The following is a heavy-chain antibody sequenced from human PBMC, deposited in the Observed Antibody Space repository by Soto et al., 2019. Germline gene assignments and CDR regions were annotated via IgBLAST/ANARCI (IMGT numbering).Heavy chain of an antibody. J-gene: IGHJ5*02. CDR1: GFTFSSYG. CDR2: ISYDGSNK. V-gene: IGHV3-30*18. D-gene: IGHD2-21*01. CDR3: AKPLWRWLQGNWFDP. Sequence: VGSLRLSCAASGFTFSSYGMHWVRQAPGKGLEWVAVISYDGSNKYYADSVKGRFTISRDNSKNTLYLQMNSLRAEDTAVYYCAKPLWRWLQGNWFDPWGQGTLVTVSS.